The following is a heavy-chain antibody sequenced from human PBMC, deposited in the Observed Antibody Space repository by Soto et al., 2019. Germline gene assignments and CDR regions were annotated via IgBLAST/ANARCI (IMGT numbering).Heavy chain of an antibody. CDR2: MNPNSGNT. V-gene: IGHV1-8*01. CDR3: ARGQTPDYDYIWGTYRYTPNYYSYFMDV. CDR1: GYTFTSWY. J-gene: IGHJ6*03. Sequence: ASVRLSCRASGYTFTSWYIKCVQQATGQGLEWMGWMNPNSGNTGYAQKFQGRVTMTRNTSITTAYMQLSSLRSEDTAVYYCARGQTPDYDYIWGTYRYTPNYYSYFMDVWCKGTTVTVSS. D-gene: IGHD3-16*02.